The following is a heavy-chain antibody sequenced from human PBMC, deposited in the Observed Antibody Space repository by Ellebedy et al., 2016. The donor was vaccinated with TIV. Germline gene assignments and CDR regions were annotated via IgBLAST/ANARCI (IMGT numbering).Heavy chain of an antibody. Sequence: GESLKISCAASGFTVSNNYISWARQAPGKGLEWVSVIYSGGSTYYADSVKGRFTISRDNSKNTVYLQMNSLRAEDTAVYYCARGVLSGYWGQGTLVTVSS. CDR2: IYSGGST. D-gene: IGHD2/OR15-2a*01. CDR3: ARGVLSGY. CDR1: GFTVSNNY. V-gene: IGHV3-53*01. J-gene: IGHJ4*02.